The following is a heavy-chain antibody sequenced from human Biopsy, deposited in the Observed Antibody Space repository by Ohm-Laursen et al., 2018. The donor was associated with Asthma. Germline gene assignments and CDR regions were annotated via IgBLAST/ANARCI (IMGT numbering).Heavy chain of an antibody. V-gene: IGHV4-39*02. Sequence: SDTLSLTCIVSGDAMSTSGSYWGWIRQSPGKGLEWIGSIYYSGRTYYDPSLEIRVTISADTSKNHFSLKAASVTAADTAVYYCARAVSSSSYWYFDLWGRGDLVTVSS. CDR1: GDAMSTSGSY. J-gene: IGHJ2*01. CDR2: IYYSGRT. CDR3: ARAVSSSSYWYFDL. D-gene: IGHD6-6*01.